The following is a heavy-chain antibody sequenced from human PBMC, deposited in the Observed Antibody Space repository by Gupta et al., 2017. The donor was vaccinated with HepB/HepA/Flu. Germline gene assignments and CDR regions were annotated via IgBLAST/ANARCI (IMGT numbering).Heavy chain of an antibody. CDR2: IYSGGST. D-gene: IGHD6-19*01. Sequence: EVQLVESRGGLVPPGGSLRLSCAASGFTVSSNYMSWVRQAPGKGLEWVSVIYSGGSTYYADSVKGRFTISRDNSKKTLYRQMNSLRAEDTAVYYCARAVAGTSDYWGHGTLVTVSS. CDR3: ARAVAGTSDY. CDR1: GFTVSSNY. J-gene: IGHJ4*01. V-gene: IGHV3-66*01.